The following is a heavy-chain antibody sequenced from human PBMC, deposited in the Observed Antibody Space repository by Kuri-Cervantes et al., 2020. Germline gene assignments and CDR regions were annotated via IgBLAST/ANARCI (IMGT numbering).Heavy chain of an antibody. CDR2: ISSSSSYI. CDR3: ARAPGGYYYGMDV. Sequence: GESLKIPCAASGFTFSSYSMNWVRQAPGKGLEWVLSISSSSSYIYYADSVKGRFTISRDNAKNSLYLQMNSLRAEDTAVYYCARAPGGYYYGMDVWGNGTTVTVSS. V-gene: IGHV3-21*01. D-gene: IGHD3-10*01. J-gene: IGHJ6*04. CDR1: GFTFSSYS.